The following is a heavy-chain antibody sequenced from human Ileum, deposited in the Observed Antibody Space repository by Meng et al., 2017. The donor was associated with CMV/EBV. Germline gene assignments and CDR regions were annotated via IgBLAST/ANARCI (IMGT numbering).Heavy chain of an antibody. CDR3: ARHVIGAYGMVV. J-gene: IGHJ6*02. CDR1: GYSFTSYW. D-gene: IGHD2-21*01. Sequence: GESLKISCQSSGYSFTSYWIAWVRQMPGKGLEWMGIIFPSDSDTRYNPSFQGQVTISVDKSISTAYLQWSSLQASDTAMYYCARHVIGAYGMVVWGQGTTVTVSS. V-gene: IGHV5-51*01. CDR2: IFPSDSDT.